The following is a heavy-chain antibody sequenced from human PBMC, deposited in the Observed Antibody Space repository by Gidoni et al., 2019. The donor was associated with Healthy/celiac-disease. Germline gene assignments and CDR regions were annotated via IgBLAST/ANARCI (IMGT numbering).Heavy chain of an antibody. J-gene: IGHJ4*02. CDR3: SKEGKQLWLFDY. Sequence: WVRQAAVKGLAWVSAISGRGGGTYYADSVKGRFTISRDNSKNKLYLQMNSMRAGDTAVYYCSKEGKQLWLFDYWGQGTLVTVSS. CDR2: ISGRGGGT. D-gene: IGHD5-18*01. V-gene: IGHV3-23*01.